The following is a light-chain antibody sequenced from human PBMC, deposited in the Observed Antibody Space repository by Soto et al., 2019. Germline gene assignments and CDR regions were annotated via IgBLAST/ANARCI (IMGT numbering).Light chain of an antibody. CDR1: QSVDSN. J-gene: IGKJ5*01. V-gene: IGKV3-15*01. Sequence: EIVMTQSPATLSVSPGERATLSCRASQSVDSNLAWYQQKPGQPPRLLIYDASTRATGIPARISGSGSGTEFTLTISSLQSEDFAVYYCQQRSNWPPITFGQGTRLEIK. CDR2: DAS. CDR3: QQRSNWPPIT.